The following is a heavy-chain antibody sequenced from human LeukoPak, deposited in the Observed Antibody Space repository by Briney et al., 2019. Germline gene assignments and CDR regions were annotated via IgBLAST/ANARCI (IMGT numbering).Heavy chain of an antibody. D-gene: IGHD2/OR15-2a*01. Sequence: SETLSLTCTVSGGSISSYYWSWIRQPPGKGLEWIGYISYSGSTNYNPSLKSRVTISVDTSKNQFSLKLNSVTAADTAVYYCARRRGFYIYYFDYWGQGTLVTVSS. V-gene: IGHV4-59*12. CDR1: GGSISSYY. CDR3: ARRRGFYIYYFDY. CDR2: ISYSGST. J-gene: IGHJ4*02.